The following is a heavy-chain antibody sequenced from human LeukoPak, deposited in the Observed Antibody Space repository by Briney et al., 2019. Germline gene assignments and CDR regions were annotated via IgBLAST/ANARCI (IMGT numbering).Heavy chain of an antibody. CDR3: ARGRDGYNFGYFDL. CDR1: VYTFTTYD. J-gene: IGHJ2*01. Sequence: ASVRVSCTASVYTFTTYDINWVRQAPGQGLEWVGWMTPNSGYTVYAQKFQGRVTITRNTSITTAYMELSGLRFEDTAVYYCARGRDGYNFGYFDLWGRGTLVTVSS. CDR2: MTPNSGYT. D-gene: IGHD5-24*01. V-gene: IGHV1-8*03.